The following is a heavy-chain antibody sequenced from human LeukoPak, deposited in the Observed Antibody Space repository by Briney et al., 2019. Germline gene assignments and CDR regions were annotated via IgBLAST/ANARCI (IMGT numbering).Heavy chain of an antibody. Sequence: SGPTLLHPTPPLTLTYTFSGFPLRTRGVGGGWIRQPPGKALEWLPLIYWDDDERYSPSRKSRLTITNDTSKNQVVLTMTNMDPVDTATYYCAHFGGSCYDYWGQGTLVTVSS. CDR2: IYWDDDE. V-gene: IGHV2-5*02. J-gene: IGHJ4*02. CDR3: AHFGGSCYDY. CDR1: GFPLRTRGVG. D-gene: IGHD2-15*01.